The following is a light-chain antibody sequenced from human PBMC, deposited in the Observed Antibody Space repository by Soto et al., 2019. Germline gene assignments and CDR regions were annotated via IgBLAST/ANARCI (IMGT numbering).Light chain of an antibody. CDR2: RAS. J-gene: IGKJ5*01. Sequence: EVVLTQSPGTLSLSPGERATLSCRASQSVSSNYLAWYQQKPGQAPKVLIYRASIRATGIPDRFTGSGSGTDFTLTISRLEPEDFAVYYCQQRSNWPSITFGQGTRLEI. V-gene: IGKV3D-20*02. CDR3: QQRSNWPSIT. CDR1: QSVSSNY.